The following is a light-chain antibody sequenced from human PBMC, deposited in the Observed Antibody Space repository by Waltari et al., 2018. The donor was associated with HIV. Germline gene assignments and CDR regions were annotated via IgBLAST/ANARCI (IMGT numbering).Light chain of an antibody. V-gene: IGKV3-20*01. CDR1: QSVTSSF. Sequence: GERATLSCRASQSVTSSFLSWYQQKPGQAPRLLIYGASSRATGIPDRFSGGGSGTDFTLTISRLEPEDFAVYYCQQYGSSPLTFGGGTKVDIK. J-gene: IGKJ4*01. CDR2: GAS. CDR3: QQYGSSPLT.